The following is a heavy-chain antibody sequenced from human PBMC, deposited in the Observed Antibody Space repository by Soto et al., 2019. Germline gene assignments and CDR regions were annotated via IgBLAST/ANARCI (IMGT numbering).Heavy chain of an antibody. V-gene: IGHV3-30-3*01. Sequence: HPGGSLRLSCAASGFTFSSYAMHWVRQAPGKGLEWVAVISYDGSNKYYADSVKGRFTISRDNSKNTLYLQMNSLRAEDTAVYYCAREYHSSSSWPTYYYYGMDVWGQGTTVTVSS. J-gene: IGHJ6*02. CDR1: GFTFSSYA. D-gene: IGHD6-13*01. CDR2: ISYDGSNK. CDR3: AREYHSSSSWPTYYYYGMDV.